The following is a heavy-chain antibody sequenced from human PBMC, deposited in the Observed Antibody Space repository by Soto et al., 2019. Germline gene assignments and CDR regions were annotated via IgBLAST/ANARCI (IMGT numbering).Heavy chain of an antibody. V-gene: IGHV3-48*01. CDR2: IRSGTSTI. CDR3: ATEGHSSGCYNWFDP. J-gene: IGHJ5*02. D-gene: IGHD3-22*01. CDR1: GFTFSSYT. Sequence: EVQLAESGGGLVQPGGSLRLSSAASGFTFSSYTMNWVRQAPGKGLEWVSYIRSGTSTIYYADTVKGRLTISRDNAKNSLYLQMNSLRAEDTAVDYCATEGHSSGCYNWFDPWGQGTLVTVSS.